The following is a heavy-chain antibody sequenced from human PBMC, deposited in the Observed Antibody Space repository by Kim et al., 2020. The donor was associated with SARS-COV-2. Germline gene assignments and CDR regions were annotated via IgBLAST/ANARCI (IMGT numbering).Heavy chain of an antibody. V-gene: IGHV1-8*01. CDR1: GYTFTSYD. J-gene: IGHJ4*02. Sequence: ASVKVSCKASGYTFTSYDINWVRQATGQGLEWMGWMNPNSGNTGYAQKFQGRVTMTRNTSISTAYMELSSLRSEDTAVYYCARSICDYVWGSYCHFDYWGQGTLVTVSS. CDR2: MNPNSGNT. D-gene: IGHD3-16*01. CDR3: ARSICDYVWGSYCHFDY.